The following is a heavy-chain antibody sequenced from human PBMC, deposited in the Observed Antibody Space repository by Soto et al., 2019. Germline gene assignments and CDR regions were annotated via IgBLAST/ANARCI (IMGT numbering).Heavy chain of an antibody. CDR2: ISSGGGTA. CDR1: AFTFSDYY. J-gene: IGHJ6*03. V-gene: IGHV3-11*01. CDR3: ARASETTEPWEYFYYYMDV. D-gene: IGHD4-17*01. Sequence: QVQLVESGGGFVKPGGSLRLSCAASAFTFSDYYMSWIRQAPGKGLEWVSYISSGGGTAYYADSVKGRFTISRDNAKNSLFLQMNSLRGEDTAVYYCARASETTEPWEYFYYYMDVWGKGTTVTVSS.